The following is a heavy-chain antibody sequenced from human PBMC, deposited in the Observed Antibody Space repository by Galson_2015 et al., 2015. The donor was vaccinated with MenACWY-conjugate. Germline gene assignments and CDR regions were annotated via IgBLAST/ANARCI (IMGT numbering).Heavy chain of an antibody. CDR3: AKGLTLFRGVIITWAFDF. D-gene: IGHD3-10*01. V-gene: IGHV3-23*01. J-gene: IGHJ4*02. CDR1: GFTFNKID. CDR2: ISATGGSR. Sequence: SLRLSCAASGFTFNKIDMSWVRQTPGKGLEWVSSISATGGSRFYADSVKGRFTISRDNSKNTLDLQTDSLRVEDTAIYYCAKGLTLFRGVIITWAFDFWGQGPLVTVSS.